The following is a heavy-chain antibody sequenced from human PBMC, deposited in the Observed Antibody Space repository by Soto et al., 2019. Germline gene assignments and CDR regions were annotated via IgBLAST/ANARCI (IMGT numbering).Heavy chain of an antibody. D-gene: IGHD2-21*02. CDR3: ARRDYCGGYCYFHWLDP. V-gene: IGHV1-69*12. Sequence: QVQLVQSGAEVKKPGSSVKVSCKASGGTFSSYAISWVRQAPGQGLEWMGGIIPIFGTANYAQKFQGRVTITADESTSTAYMELSSLRSEDTAVYYCARRDYCGGYCYFHWLDPWGQGTLVTVSS. CDR1: GGTFSSYA. CDR2: IIPIFGTA. J-gene: IGHJ5*02.